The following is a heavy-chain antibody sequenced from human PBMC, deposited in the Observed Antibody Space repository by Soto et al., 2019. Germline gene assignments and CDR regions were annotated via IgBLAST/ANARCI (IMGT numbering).Heavy chain of an antibody. V-gene: IGHV4-39*01. CDR2: IYYSGGT. Sequence: QLQLQESGPGLVKPSETLSLTCTVSGGSISSSSYYWGWIRQPPGKGLEWIGSIYYSGGTYYNPSLKSLVTISVDTSKNQFSLKLSSVTAANTAVYYCAMSPRAMVRGVIITQFGCWGQGTLVTVSS. D-gene: IGHD3-10*01. J-gene: IGHJ4*02. CDR3: AMSPRAMVRGVIITQFGC. CDR1: GGSISSSSYY.